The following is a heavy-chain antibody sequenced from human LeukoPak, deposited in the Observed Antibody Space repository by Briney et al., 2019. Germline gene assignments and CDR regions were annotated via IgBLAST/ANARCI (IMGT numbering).Heavy chain of an antibody. CDR2: IYYSGST. J-gene: IGHJ6*03. CDR3: ARQGSSTSSYYYMDV. D-gene: IGHD2-2*01. V-gene: IGHV4-39*01. Sequence: SETLSLTCTVSGGSISSSSYYWGWIRQPPGKGLEWIGSIYYSGSTYYNPSLKSRVTISVDTSKNQFSLKLSSVTAADTAVYYCARQGSSTSSYYYMDVWGKGTTVTVSS. CDR1: GGSISSSSYY.